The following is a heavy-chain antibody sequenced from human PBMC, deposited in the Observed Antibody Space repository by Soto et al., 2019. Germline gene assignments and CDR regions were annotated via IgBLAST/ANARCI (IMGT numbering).Heavy chain of an antibody. V-gene: IGHV3-9*01. CDR3: AKDIWSGSRDYYYYGMDV. CDR1: GLTFDDYA. CDR2: ISWNSGSI. D-gene: IGHD3-3*01. Sequence: PGGSLRLSCAASGLTFDDYAMHWVRQAPGKGLEWVSGISWNSGSIGYADSVKGRFTISRDNAKNSLYLQMNSLRAEDTALYYCAKDIWSGSRDYYYYGMDVWGQGTTVTVSS. J-gene: IGHJ6*02.